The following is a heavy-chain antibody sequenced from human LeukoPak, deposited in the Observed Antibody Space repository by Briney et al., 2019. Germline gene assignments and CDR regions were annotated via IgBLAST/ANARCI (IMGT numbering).Heavy chain of an antibody. J-gene: IGHJ4*02. V-gene: IGHV3-23*01. CDR1: GFTFSSYA. CDR3: AKDSGRYDYSNRFDY. D-gene: IGHD4-11*01. Sequence: PGGSLRLPCAASGFTFSSYAMSWVRQAPGKGLEWVSVISGSGGSTDYADSVKGRFTISRDNSKNTLYLQMNSLRAEDTAVYYCAKDSGRYDYSNRFDYWGQGTLVTVSS. CDR2: ISGSGGST.